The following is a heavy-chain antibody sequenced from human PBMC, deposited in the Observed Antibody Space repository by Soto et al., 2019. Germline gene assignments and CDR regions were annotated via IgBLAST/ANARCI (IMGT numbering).Heavy chain of an antibody. D-gene: IGHD2-15*01. CDR2: ISYDGSNK. V-gene: IGHV3-30*18. Sequence: LRLSCAASGFTFSSYGMHWVRQAPGKGLEWVAVISYDGSNKYYADSVKGRFTISRDNSKNTLYLQMNSLRAEDTAVYYCAKDRDRILYYGMDVWGQGTTVTVSS. J-gene: IGHJ6*02. CDR3: AKDRDRILYYGMDV. CDR1: GFTFSSYG.